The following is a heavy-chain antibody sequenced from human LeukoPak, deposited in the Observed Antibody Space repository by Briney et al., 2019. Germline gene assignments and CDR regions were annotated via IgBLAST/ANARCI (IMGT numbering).Heavy chain of an antibody. CDR3: ARGERWSDY. CDR2: ISSSSSYI. J-gene: IGHJ4*02. Sequence: PGGSLRLSCAASGFTFSSYSMNWVRQAPGKGLESVSSISSSSSYIYYADSVKGRFTISRDNAKNSLYLQMNCLRAEDTAVYYCARGERWSDYWGQGTLVTVSS. V-gene: IGHV3-21*01. CDR1: GFTFSSYS. D-gene: IGHD6-13*01.